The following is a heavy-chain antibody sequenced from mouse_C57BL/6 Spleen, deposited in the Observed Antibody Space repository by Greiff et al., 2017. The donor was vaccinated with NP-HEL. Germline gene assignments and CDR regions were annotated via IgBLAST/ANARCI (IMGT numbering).Heavy chain of an antibody. CDR1: GYTFTSYW. J-gene: IGHJ2*01. D-gene: IGHD1-1*01. Sequence: VQLQQPGAELVKPGASVKMSCKASGYTFTSYWITWVKQRPGQGLEWIGDIYPGSGSTNYNEKFKSKATLTVDTSSSTAYMQLSSLTSEDSAVYYCAIITTVVATRDFDDWGKGTTLTVSS. CDR2: IYPGSGST. V-gene: IGHV1-55*01. CDR3: AIITTVVATRDFDD.